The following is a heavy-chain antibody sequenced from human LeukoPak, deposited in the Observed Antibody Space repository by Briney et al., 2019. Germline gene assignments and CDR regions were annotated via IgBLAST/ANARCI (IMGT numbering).Heavy chain of an antibody. V-gene: IGHV3-11*01. D-gene: IGHD3-10*01. CDR2: ISSSGNTK. Sequence: GGSLRLSCAASGFTFSDYYMSWIRQAPGKGLEWVSYISSSGNTKYYADSVKGRFTISRDNSKNTLYLQMNSLRAEDTAVYYCAKARRVLWFGESPGSTFDYWGQGTLVTVSS. J-gene: IGHJ4*02. CDR3: AKARRVLWFGESPGSTFDY. CDR1: GFTFSDYY.